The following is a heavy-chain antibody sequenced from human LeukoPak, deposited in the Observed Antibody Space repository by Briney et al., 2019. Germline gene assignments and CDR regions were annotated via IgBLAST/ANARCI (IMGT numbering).Heavy chain of an antibody. CDR2: IYYSGST. J-gene: IGHJ4*02. D-gene: IGHD5-18*01. CDR3: AREAMYSYGNNFDY. V-gene: IGHV4-61*01. CDR1: GGSASSGSYY. Sequence: KSSETLSLTCTVSGGSASSGSYYWSWIRQPPGKGLEWIGYIYYSGSTNYNPSLKSRVTISVGTSKNQFSLKLSSVTAADTAVYHCAREAMYSYGNNFDYWGQGTLVTVSS.